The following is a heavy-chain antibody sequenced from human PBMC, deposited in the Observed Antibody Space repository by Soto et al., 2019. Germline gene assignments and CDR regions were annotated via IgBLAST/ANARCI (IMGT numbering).Heavy chain of an antibody. CDR1: GFSLSTSGMC. J-gene: IGHJ6*02. CDR3: ARASDYYDSSSAYYGMDV. CDR2: IDWDDDK. V-gene: IGHV2-70*01. Sequence: SGPTLVNPTQTLTLTCTFSGFSLSTSGMCVSWIRQPPGKALEWLALIDWDDDKYYSTSLKTRLTISKDTSKNQVVLTMTNMDPVDTATYYCARASDYYDSSSAYYGMDVWGQGTTVTVSS. D-gene: IGHD3-22*01.